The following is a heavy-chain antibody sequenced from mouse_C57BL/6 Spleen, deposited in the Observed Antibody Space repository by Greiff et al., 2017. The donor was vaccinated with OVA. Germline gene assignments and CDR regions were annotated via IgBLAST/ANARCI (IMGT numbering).Heavy chain of an antibody. CDR2: IDPSDSYT. J-gene: IGHJ4*01. V-gene: IGHV1-69*01. CDR1: GYTFTSYW. D-gene: IGHD1-1*01. Sequence: QVQLKQPGAELVMPGASVKLSCKASGYTFTSYWMHWVKQRPGQGLEWIGEIDPSDSYTNYNQKFKGKSTLTVDKSSSTAYMQLSSLTSEDSAVYYCARSNSRAMDYWGQGTSVTVSS. CDR3: ARSNSRAMDY.